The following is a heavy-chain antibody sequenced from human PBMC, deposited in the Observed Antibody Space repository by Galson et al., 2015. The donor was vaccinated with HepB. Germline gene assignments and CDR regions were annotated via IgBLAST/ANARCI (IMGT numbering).Heavy chain of an antibody. J-gene: IGHJ4*02. Sequence: QSGAEVKKPGQSLKISCKASGYSFTNYWIAWVRQMPGKGLEWMGIMYPGDSDTRYSLSFQGQVTISADRSISTAYLQWSSLRASDTAMYYCATSGYNTSSGFDFWGQGTLATVSS. D-gene: IGHD6-6*01. CDR3: ATSGYNTSSGFDF. V-gene: IGHV5-51*01. CDR1: GYSFTNYW. CDR2: MYPGDSDT.